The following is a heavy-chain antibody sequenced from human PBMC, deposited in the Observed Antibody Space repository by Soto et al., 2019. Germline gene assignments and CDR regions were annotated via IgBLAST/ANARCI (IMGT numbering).Heavy chain of an antibody. V-gene: IGHV3-48*01. CDR2: ISSSSSTI. CDR1: GFTFSSYS. Sequence: GGSLILSCAASGFTFSSYSMNWVRQAPGKGLEWVSYISSSSSTIYYADSVKGRFTISRDNAKNSLYLQMNSLRAEDTAVYYCARDQSWHDLVWWFDPWGQGTLVTVSS. D-gene: IGHD1-1*01. CDR3: ARDQSWHDLVWWFDP. J-gene: IGHJ5*02.